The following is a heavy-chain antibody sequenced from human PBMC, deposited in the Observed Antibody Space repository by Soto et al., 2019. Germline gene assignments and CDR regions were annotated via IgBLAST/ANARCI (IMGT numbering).Heavy chain of an antibody. CDR1: GFAFGTST. D-gene: IGHD2-8*02. CDR3: AGNYEIYSGVAGWFDP. Sequence: QAQLVESGGGVVQPGRSLRLSCTVSGFAFGTSTMHWVRQTPGKGLEWVALIAYDASTKYYAPSGEGRFTLSRDNSKSTLYLQMNSLKIEDTGVYHCAGNYEIYSGVAGWFDPWGQGTLVTVSS. J-gene: IGHJ5*02. CDR2: IAYDASTK. V-gene: IGHV3-30-3*01.